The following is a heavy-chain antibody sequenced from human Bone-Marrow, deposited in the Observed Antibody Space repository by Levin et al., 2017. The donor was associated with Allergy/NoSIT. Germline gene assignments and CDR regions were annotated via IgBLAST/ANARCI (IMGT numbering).Heavy chain of an antibody. Sequence: GGSLRLSCAASGFTFSSYSMNWVRQAPGKGLEWVSSISSSSSYIYYADSVKGRFTISRDNAKNSLYLQMNSLRAEDTAVYYCARGVADVGSTTGTFWGQGTLVTVSS. CDR1: GFTFSSYS. V-gene: IGHV3-21*01. D-gene: IGHD1-1*01. J-gene: IGHJ4*02. CDR2: ISSSSSYI. CDR3: ARGVADVGSTTGTF.